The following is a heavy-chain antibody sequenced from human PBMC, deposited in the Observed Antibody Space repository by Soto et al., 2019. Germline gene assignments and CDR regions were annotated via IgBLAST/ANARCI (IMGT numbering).Heavy chain of an antibody. CDR1: GGTFSSYT. V-gene: IGHV1-69*04. CDR3: ARDSRINFAY. CDR2: IIPILGIA. J-gene: IGHJ4*02. Sequence: SVKASWKASGGTFSSYTISWVRQAPGQGLEWMGRIIPILGIANYAQKFQGRVTITADKSTSTAYMELSSLRSEDTAVYYCARDSRINFAYWGQGTLVTVSS. D-gene: IGHD2-15*01.